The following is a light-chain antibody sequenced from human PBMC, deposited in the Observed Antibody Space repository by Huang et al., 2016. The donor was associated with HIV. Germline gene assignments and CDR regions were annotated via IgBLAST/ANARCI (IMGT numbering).Light chain of an antibody. Sequence: QLTQSPPSLSASVGDTIIISCRASQDIGTSLAWYQQKTGGAPKLLVSGASTLQTGVPSRFSGDSAGTFCTLFITGLQPEDFATYYCQQLHTYPITFGQGTRLDIK. CDR3: QQLHTYPIT. CDR2: GAS. CDR1: QDIGTS. V-gene: IGKV1-13*02. J-gene: IGKJ5*01.